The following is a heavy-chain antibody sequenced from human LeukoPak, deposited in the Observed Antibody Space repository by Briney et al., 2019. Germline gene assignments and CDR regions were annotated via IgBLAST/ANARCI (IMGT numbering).Heavy chain of an antibody. Sequence: SETLSLTCTVSGGSISTYYWSWIRQPAGKGREWVGRIYTSGSTNYNPSLKSRVTMSIDTSKNQFSLKVTSVTAADTAVYYCARVQGLLWFGEGDYWGQGTLVTVSS. D-gene: IGHD3-10*01. V-gene: IGHV4-4*07. J-gene: IGHJ4*02. CDR2: IYTSGST. CDR1: GGSISTYY. CDR3: ARVQGLLWFGEGDY.